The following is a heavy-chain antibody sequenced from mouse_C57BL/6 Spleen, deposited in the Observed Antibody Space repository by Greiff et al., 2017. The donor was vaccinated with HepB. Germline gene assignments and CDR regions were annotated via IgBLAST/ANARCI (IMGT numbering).Heavy chain of an antibody. V-gene: IGHV1-53*01. CDR1: GYTFTSYW. Sequence: QVQLQQPGTELVKPGASVKLSCKASGYTFTSYWMHWVKQRPGQGLEWIGNINPSNGGTNYNEKFKSKATLTVDKSSSTAYMQLSSLTSEDSAVYDCAREGVTTVVDGDYFDYWGQGTTLTVSS. CDR3: AREGVTTVVDGDYFDY. CDR2: INPSNGGT. D-gene: IGHD1-1*01. J-gene: IGHJ2*01.